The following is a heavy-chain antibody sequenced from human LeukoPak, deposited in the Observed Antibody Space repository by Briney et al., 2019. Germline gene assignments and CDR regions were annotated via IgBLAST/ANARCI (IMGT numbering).Heavy chain of an antibody. CDR2: INSGGSGT. V-gene: IGHV3-74*01. J-gene: IGHJ6*02. D-gene: IGHD2-15*01. CDR1: GFAFSSNW. CDR3: ARDRWELLSNSYHYCGLDV. Sequence: PGGSLRLSCAASGFAFSSNWMHWVRQTPGKGLVWVSRINSGGSGTSYAASVEGRFTISRDNAKNTLYLQMNSLRAEDTAVYYCARDRWELLSNSYHYCGLDVWGQGTTVTVSS.